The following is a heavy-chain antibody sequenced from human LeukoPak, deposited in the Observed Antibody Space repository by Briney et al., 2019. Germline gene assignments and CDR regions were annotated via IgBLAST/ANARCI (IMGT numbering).Heavy chain of an antibody. CDR3: ARIGIAAAGTISYYYYMDV. J-gene: IGHJ6*03. CDR1: GGSISSGSYY. Sequence: NSSETLSLTCTVSGGSISSGSYYWSWIRQPAGKGLEWIGRIYTSGSTSYNPSLKSRVTISVDTSKNQFSLKLSSVTAADTAVYYCARIGIAAAGTISYYYYMDVWGKGTTVTVSS. D-gene: IGHD6-13*01. CDR2: IYTSGST. V-gene: IGHV4-61*02.